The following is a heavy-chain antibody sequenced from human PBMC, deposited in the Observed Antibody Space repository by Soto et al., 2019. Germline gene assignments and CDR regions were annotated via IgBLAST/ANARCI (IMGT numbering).Heavy chain of an antibody. CDR1: GFTFSSYG. D-gene: IGHD6-13*01. CDR3: ARDLAAAGTGWFDT. CDR2: IWYGGSNK. J-gene: IGHJ5*02. Sequence: QVQLVESGGGVVQPGRSLRLSCAASGFTFSSYGMHWVRQAPGKGLEWVAVIWYGGSNKYYAYAVKGRFTISRDNSKNTLYLQMNILRAEDTAVYYWARDLAAAGTGWFDTWGQGTLVTVSS. V-gene: IGHV3-33*01.